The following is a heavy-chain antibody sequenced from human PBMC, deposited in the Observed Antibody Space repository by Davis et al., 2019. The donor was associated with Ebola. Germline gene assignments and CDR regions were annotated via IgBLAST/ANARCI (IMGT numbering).Heavy chain of an antibody. V-gene: IGHV3-48*02. Sequence: ESLKIPCAASGFSFTPYSMNWFRQAPGKGLEWVAYISGGYTYYAESVKGRFTISRDSAKDSLYLHMDSLRDDDTAVYYCARVYNWGFDFWGQGTLVTVSS. CDR2: ISGGYT. CDR3: ARVYNWGFDF. D-gene: IGHD1-20*01. CDR1: GFSFTPYS. J-gene: IGHJ4*02.